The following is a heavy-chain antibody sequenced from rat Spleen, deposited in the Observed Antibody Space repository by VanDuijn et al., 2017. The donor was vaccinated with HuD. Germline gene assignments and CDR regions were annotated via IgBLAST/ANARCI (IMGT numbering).Heavy chain of an antibody. V-gene: IGHV5-22*01. J-gene: IGHJ4*01. CDR2: ISYEGSST. CDR3: GKDMNYFSTYPFYVMDA. CDR1: GFTFSDYY. Sequence: EVQLVESGGGLVQPGRSLKLSCAASGFTFSDYYMAWVRQAPKKGLEWVAYISYEGSSTYYGDSVKGRFTISRDNAENTAYLQMNSLRSEDTATYYCGKDMNYFSTYPFYVMDAWGQGTSLTVSS. D-gene: IGHD1-2*01.